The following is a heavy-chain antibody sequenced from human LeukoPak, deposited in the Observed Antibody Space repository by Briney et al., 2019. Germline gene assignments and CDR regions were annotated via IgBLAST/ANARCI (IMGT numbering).Heavy chain of an antibody. J-gene: IGHJ5*02. CDR2: IYPGDSDT. V-gene: IGHV5-51*01. CDR1: GYSFTSYW. D-gene: IGHD2-2*01. CDR3: ARHPPEYCSSTSCYDSNWFDP. Sequence: GASLKISCKGSGYSFTSYWIGWVRQMPGKGLEWMGIIYPGDSDTRYSPSFQGQVTISADKSISTAYLQWSSLKASDTAMYYCARHPPEYCSSTSCYDSNWFDPWGQGTLVTVSS.